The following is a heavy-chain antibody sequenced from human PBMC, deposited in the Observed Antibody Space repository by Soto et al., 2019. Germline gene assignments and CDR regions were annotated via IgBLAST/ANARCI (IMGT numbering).Heavy chain of an antibody. Sequence: EVQLVESGGGLVQPGGSLRLSCAGSGFIFSNFWMSWVRQAPGKGLEWVANIKEDGSEKHSMDSVKGRFTISRDNAKNSLYLQMNSLRPEDTAVYYCARDMDTYGYGLFTFWGQGTLVTVSS. D-gene: IGHD5-18*01. CDR1: GFIFSNFW. CDR2: IKEDGSEK. J-gene: IGHJ4*02. V-gene: IGHV3-7*04. CDR3: ARDMDTYGYGLFTF.